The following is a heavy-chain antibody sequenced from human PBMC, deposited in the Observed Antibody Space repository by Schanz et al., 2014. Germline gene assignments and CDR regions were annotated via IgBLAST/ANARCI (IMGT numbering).Heavy chain of an antibody. V-gene: IGHV1-18*01. CDR2: ISGYNGDT. D-gene: IGHD3-10*01. J-gene: IGHJ4*02. Sequence: QVQLVQSGVEVKRPGASVRVSCKASGYSFTDYAIHWVRQAPGQGLEWMGWISGYNGDTNYAPKFQDRVNMTTDTSTGITTLALRNLKSDDTAVYYCARDRVSFVRGPLGVDWGQGTQVIVSS. CDR1: GYSFTDYA. CDR3: ARDRVSFVRGPLGVD.